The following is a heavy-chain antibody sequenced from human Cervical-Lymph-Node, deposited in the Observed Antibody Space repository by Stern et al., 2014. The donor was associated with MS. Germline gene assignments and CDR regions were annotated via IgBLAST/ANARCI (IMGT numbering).Heavy chain of an antibody. Sequence: QLEESGPEVKKPGTSVKVSCKASGFTFTSSAMQWVRQARGQRLEWIGWIVVGSGKTNYAQKFQERVTITRDMSTTTAYMELSSLRSEDTAVYYCAARYCSGGSCYNYYGMDVWGQGTTVTVSS. CDR1: GFTFTSSA. J-gene: IGHJ6*02. CDR2: IVVGSGKT. V-gene: IGHV1-58*02. D-gene: IGHD2-15*01. CDR3: AARYCSGGSCYNYYGMDV.